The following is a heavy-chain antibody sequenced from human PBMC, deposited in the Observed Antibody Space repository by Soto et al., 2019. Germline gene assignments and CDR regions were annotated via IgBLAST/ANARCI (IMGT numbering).Heavy chain of an antibody. D-gene: IGHD6-19*01. Sequence: SETLSLTCAVYGGSFSGYYWSWIRQPPGKGLEWIGEINHSGSTNHNPSLKSRVTISVDTSKNQFSLKLSSVTAADTAVYYCASASWLVLVYWGQGTLVTVSS. CDR3: ASASWLVLVY. J-gene: IGHJ4*02. CDR1: GGSFSGYY. V-gene: IGHV4-34*01. CDR2: INHSGST.